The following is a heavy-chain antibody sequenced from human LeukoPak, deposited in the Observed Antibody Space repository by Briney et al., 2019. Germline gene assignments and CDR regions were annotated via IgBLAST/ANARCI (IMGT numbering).Heavy chain of an antibody. J-gene: IGHJ4*02. V-gene: IGHV3-30*18. D-gene: IGHD3-10*01. CDR3: ANYGSVSYFAY. Sequence: PGRSLRLSCAASGFTFSNYGMHCVRQAPGKGLEWVALISYDGSNKYYADSVKGRFTISRDNSKNTLCLQMISLRAEDTAVYYCANYGSVSYFAYWGQGTLVTVSS. CDR1: GFTFSNYG. CDR2: ISYDGSNK.